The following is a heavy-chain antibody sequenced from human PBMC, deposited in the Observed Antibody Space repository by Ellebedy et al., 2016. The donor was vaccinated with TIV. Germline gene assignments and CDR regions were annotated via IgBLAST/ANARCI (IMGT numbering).Heavy chain of an antibody. CDR1: GFTFSSYA. CDR2: ISGSGGST. J-gene: IGHJ4*02. D-gene: IGHD2-2*01. Sequence: GESLKISCAASGFTFSSYAMSWVRQAPGKRLEWVSAISGSGGSTYYADSVKGRFTISRDNSKNTLYLQMNSLRAEDTAVYYCAKWPGVRAFDYWGQGTLVTVSS. V-gene: IGHV3-23*01. CDR3: AKWPGVRAFDY.